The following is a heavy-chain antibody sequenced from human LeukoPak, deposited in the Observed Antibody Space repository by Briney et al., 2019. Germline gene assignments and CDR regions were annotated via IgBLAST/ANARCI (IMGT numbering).Heavy chain of an antibody. CDR2: IGPSDSYT. V-gene: IGHV5-10-1*01. D-gene: IGHD4-11*01. CDR3: ARGTVTTHNWFDP. CDR1: GYSFTSYW. Sequence: GESLRISCKGSGYSFTSYWISWVRQMPGKGLEWMGRIGPSDSYTDYSPSFQGHVTISADKSISTAYLQWSRLKASDTAMYFCARGTVTTHNWFDPWGQGTLVTVSS. J-gene: IGHJ5*02.